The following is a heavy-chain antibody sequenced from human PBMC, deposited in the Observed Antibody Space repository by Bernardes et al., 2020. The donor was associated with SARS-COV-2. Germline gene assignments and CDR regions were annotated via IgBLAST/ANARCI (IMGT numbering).Heavy chain of an antibody. CDR2: INPSSGGT. J-gene: IGHJ4*02. Sequence: ASVKVSCKASGYTFTGYSIHWVRQAPGQGLEWMGWINPSSGGTKYPQKFQGRVTMTRDTSISTAYMELRRLISDDTAVYYCARDREYYDTSSYYWGYWGQGTVVTVSS. D-gene: IGHD3-22*01. CDR3: ARDREYYDTSSYYWGY. CDR1: GYTFTGYS. V-gene: IGHV1-2*02.